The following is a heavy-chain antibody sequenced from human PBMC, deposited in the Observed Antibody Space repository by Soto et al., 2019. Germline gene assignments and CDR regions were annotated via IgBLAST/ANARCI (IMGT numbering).Heavy chain of an antibody. V-gene: IGHV3-74*01. CDR3: ARVVWSDRRLPRPFDY. D-gene: IGHD2-8*01. Sequence: GGSLRLSCAASGFTFSSYWMHWVRQAPGKGLVWVSRINSDGSSTSYADSVKGRFTISRDNAKNTLYLQMNSLRAEDTAVYYCARVVWSDRRLPRPFDYWGQGTLVTVSS. CDR1: GFTFSSYW. CDR2: INSDGSST. J-gene: IGHJ4*02.